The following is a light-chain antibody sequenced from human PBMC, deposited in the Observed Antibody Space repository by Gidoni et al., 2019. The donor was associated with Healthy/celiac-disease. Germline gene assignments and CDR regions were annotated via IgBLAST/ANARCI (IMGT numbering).Light chain of an antibody. V-gene: IGKV1D-8*01. CDR1: QGISSY. Sequence: IWITLSPSLLSASTGDRVTIICRMSQGISSYLDWYQQKPGKAPELLIYAASTLQSGVPSRFSGSGSGTDFTLTISCLQSEDFATYYCQQYYSIPYTFGQGTKLEIK. CDR2: AAS. J-gene: IGKJ2*01. CDR3: QQYYSIPYT.